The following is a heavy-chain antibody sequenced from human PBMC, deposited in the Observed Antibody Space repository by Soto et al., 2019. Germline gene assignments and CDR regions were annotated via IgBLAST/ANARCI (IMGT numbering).Heavy chain of an antibody. CDR1: GINFRSRA. CDR3: ASGLSDSSPGSRIFVF. CDR2: TTYSGGDS. D-gene: IGHD3-10*01. V-gene: IGHV3-23*01. Sequence: PGGSLRLSGVASGINFRSRAMSWVRQAPGEGLEWVSVTTYSGGDSKYADSVKGRCTISRDNSKNTLYLQMSSLTVDDSAVFYCASGLSDSSPGSRIFVFWGPGALLKVFS. J-gene: IGHJ4*02.